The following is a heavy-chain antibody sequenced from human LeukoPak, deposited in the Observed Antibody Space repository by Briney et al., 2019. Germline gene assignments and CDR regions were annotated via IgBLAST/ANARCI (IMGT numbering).Heavy chain of an antibody. D-gene: IGHD2-2*01. CDR2: INHSGST. Sequence: NPSETLSLTCAVYGGSFSGYYWSWIRQPPGKGLEWIGEINHSGSTNYNPSLKSRVTISVDTSKNQFSLKLSSVTAADTAVYYCAGRGGTYQPREGGQGTLVTVSS. CDR1: GGSFSGYY. J-gene: IGHJ4*02. CDR3: AGRGGTYQPRE. V-gene: IGHV4-34*01.